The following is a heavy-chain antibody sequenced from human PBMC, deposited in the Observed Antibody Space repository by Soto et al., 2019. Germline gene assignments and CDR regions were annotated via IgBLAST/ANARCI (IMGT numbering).Heavy chain of an antibody. Sequence: GGSLRLSCAASGFTFYSSAMSWVRQPPGKGLEWVSGISGTGGSTYHADSVKGRFTISRDNSKSTLYLQMNSLRAEDTAVYYCAKAPGQQLLPSYWSAGGQGTQVTVPS. CDR1: GFTFYSSA. J-gene: IGHJ4*02. CDR2: ISGTGGST. V-gene: IGHV3-23*01. CDR3: AKAPGQQLLPSYWSA. D-gene: IGHD2-15*01.